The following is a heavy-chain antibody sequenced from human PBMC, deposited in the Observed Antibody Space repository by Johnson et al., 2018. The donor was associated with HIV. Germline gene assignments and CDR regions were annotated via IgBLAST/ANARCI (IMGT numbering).Heavy chain of an antibody. Sequence: VLLVESGGGLVQPGGSLRLSCAASGFTFSSYDMHWVRQATGKGLEWVSAIGTAGDTYYPGSVKGRLTISRDNSKNTLYLQMNSLRAEDTAVYYCARDCSYGSNDAFDIWGQGTMVTVSS. CDR1: GFTFSSYD. V-gene: IGHV3-13*01. D-gene: IGHD5-18*01. CDR2: IGTAGDT. J-gene: IGHJ3*02. CDR3: ARDCSYGSNDAFDI.